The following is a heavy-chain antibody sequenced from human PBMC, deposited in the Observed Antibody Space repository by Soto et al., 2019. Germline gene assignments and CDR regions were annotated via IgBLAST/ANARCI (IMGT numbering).Heavy chain of an antibody. D-gene: IGHD2-15*01. CDR1: GFSLSTSGVG. V-gene: IGHV2-5*02. CDR3: AYLPCSGGSCSCFSFSGMEV. J-gene: IGHJ6*02. Sequence: QITLKESGPTLVKPTQTLTLTCTFSGFSLSTSGVGVAWIRQPPGKALEWLALIYWDDDKRYRPSLESRLTITTDTSNAQVVLTMTNMASVDTATYYCAYLPCSGGSCSCFSFSGMEVWGQGTTVTVSS. CDR2: IYWDDDK.